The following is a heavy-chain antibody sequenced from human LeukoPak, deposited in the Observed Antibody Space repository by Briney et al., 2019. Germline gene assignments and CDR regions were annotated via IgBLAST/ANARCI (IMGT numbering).Heavy chain of an antibody. V-gene: IGHV3-7*01. J-gene: IGHJ4*02. CDR2: IKQDGSEK. Sequence: GGSLRLSCAASGFTFSSYWMSWARQAPGKGLEWVANIKQDGSEKYYVDSVKGRFTISRDNAKNSLYLQMNSLRAEDTAVYYCAREGIRRGPYYFDYWGQGTLVTVSS. D-gene: IGHD2-21*01. CDR1: GFTFSSYW. CDR3: AREGIRRGPYYFDY.